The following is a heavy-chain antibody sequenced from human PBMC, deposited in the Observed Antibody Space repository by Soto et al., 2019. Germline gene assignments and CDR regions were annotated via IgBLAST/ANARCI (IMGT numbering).Heavy chain of an antibody. CDR2: IYYSGST. V-gene: IGHV4-39*01. Sequence: QLQLQESGPGLVKPSETLSLTCTVSGGSISSSSPHWGWIRQPPGKGLEWIGTIYYSGSTYYNPSLKSRLIISVDTSKNQFSLNLSSVTAADTAVYYCARMVGGDLSFDYWGQGTLVTVSS. CDR1: GGSISSSSPH. CDR3: ARMVGGDLSFDY. J-gene: IGHJ4*02. D-gene: IGHD2-15*01.